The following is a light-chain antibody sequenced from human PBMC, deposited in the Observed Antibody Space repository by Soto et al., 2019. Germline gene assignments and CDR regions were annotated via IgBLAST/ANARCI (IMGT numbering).Light chain of an antibody. CDR2: GAS. Sequence: ENMLTQSPGTLALSPGERATLSCRASQSVSSSYLAWYQQKPGQAPRLLIYGASSRATGIPDRFSGSGSGTDFTLTISRLEPEDFAVYYCQRYGSSPPITFGQRTRLEIK. J-gene: IGKJ5*01. V-gene: IGKV3-20*01. CDR3: QRYGSSPPIT. CDR1: QSVSSSY.